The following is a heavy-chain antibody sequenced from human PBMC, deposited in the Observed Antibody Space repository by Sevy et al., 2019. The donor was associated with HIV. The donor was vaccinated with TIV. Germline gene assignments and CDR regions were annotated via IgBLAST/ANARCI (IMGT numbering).Heavy chain of an antibody. CDR1: GFTFSSYA. CDR3: ASLPGTIVVVPAAPSGGYYYGMDV. D-gene: IGHD2-2*01. Sequence: GGSLRLSCAASGFTFSSYAMHWVRQAPGKGLEWVAVISYDGSNKYYADSVKGRFTISRDNSKNMLYLQMNSLRAEDTAVYYCASLPGTIVVVPAAPSGGYYYGMDVWGQGTTVTVSS. V-gene: IGHV3-30*04. J-gene: IGHJ6*02. CDR2: ISYDGSNK.